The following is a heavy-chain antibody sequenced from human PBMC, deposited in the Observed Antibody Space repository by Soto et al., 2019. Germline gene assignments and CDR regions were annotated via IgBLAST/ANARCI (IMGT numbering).Heavy chain of an antibody. CDR3: ASFFRYDYVWGFDY. J-gene: IGHJ4*02. Sequence: PSETLSLTCTVSGGSISSSSYYWGWIRQPPGKGLEWIGSIYYSGSTYYNPSLKSRVTISVDTSKNQFSLKLSPVTAADTAVYYCASFFRYDYVWGFDYWGQGTLVTVSS. D-gene: IGHD3-16*01. CDR1: GGSISSSSYY. V-gene: IGHV4-39*01. CDR2: IYYSGST.